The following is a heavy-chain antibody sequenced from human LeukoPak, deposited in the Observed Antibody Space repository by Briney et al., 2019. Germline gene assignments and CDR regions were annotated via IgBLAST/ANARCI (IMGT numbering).Heavy chain of an antibody. CDR3: ARALYYYDSSGYDIQNWFDP. J-gene: IGHJ5*02. CDR1: GGTFSSYA. CDR2: IIPIFGTA. D-gene: IGHD3-22*01. Sequence: SVKVSCKASGGTFSSYAISWVRQAPGQGLEWMGGIIPIFGTANYAQKFQGRVTITTDGSTSTAYMELSSLRSEDTAVYYCARALYYYDSSGYDIQNWFDPWGQGTLVTVSS. V-gene: IGHV1-69*05.